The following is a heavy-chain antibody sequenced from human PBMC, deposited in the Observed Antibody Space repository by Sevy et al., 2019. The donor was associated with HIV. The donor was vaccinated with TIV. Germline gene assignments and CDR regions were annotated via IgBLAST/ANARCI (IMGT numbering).Heavy chain of an antibody. Sequence: GGSLRLSCEASGFKFDDYGLSWVRQAPGKGLEWVSGINWSGGSTGYADSVKGRFTISRDDAKNSLYLQMNSLTVEDTALYYCVRELFYDGSVLWGQGTLVTVSS. CDR1: GFKFDDYG. CDR3: VRELFYDGSVL. V-gene: IGHV3-20*04. J-gene: IGHJ4*02. CDR2: INWSGGST. D-gene: IGHD3-22*01.